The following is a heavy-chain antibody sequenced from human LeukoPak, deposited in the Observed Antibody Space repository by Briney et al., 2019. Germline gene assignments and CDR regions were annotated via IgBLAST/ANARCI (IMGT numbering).Heavy chain of an antibody. V-gene: IGHV3-7*01. CDR1: GFTMSSYW. CDR2: IKQDGSEK. D-gene: IGHD2-21*02. CDR3: ARGGGDIDY. J-gene: IGHJ4*02. Sequence: GGSLRQSCAATGFTMSSYWMSWVRQAPGKGLEWVANIKQDGSEKYYVDSGKGRFTISRDNAKNSLYVQLNSLRAEDTAVYYCARGGGDIDYWGQGTLVTVSS.